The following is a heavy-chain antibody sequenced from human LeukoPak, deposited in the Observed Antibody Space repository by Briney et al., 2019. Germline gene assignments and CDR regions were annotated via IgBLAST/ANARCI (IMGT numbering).Heavy chain of an antibody. CDR3: AKDAFRSFDAFDI. J-gene: IGHJ3*02. CDR2: ISGSGGST. V-gene: IGHV3-23*01. D-gene: IGHD2/OR15-2a*01. CDR1: GLNFSSYA. Sequence: GGSLSLSCAASGLNFSSYAMSWVRPPPGKGLEWVSAISGSGGSTYYAASVKGRFTISRDNSKNTLYLQMNSLRAEDTAVYYCAKDAFRSFDAFDIWGQGTMVTVSS.